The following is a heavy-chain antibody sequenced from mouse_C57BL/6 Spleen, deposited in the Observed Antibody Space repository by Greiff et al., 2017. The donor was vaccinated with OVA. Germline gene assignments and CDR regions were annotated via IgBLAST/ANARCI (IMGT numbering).Heavy chain of an antibody. V-gene: IGHV1-42*01. CDR1: GYSFTGYY. J-gene: IGHJ2*01. CDR3: ARLLGVYYFDY. D-gene: IGHD4-1*01. CDR2: INPSTGGT. Sequence: VQLKESGPELVKPGASVKISCKASGYSFTGYYMNWVKQSPEKSLEWIGEINPSTGGTTYNQKFKAKATLTVDKSSSTAYMQLKSLTSEDSAVYYCARLLGVYYFDYWGQGTTLTVSS.